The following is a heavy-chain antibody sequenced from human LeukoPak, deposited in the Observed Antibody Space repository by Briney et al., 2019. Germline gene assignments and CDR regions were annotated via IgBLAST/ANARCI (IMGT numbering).Heavy chain of an antibody. CDR2: ISIYNGNT. CDR1: GYTLSNYG. D-gene: IGHD2-21*02. V-gene: IGHV1-18*04. J-gene: IGHJ4*02. Sequence: ASVKVSCKASGYTLSNYGVNWVRQAPGQGLEWMGWISIYNGNTNYAQILQGRVTMTTDTSTSTVYMELRSLGSDDTAVYYCASNPRGDSWTFDYWGQGTLVTVSS. CDR3: ASNPRGDSWTFDY.